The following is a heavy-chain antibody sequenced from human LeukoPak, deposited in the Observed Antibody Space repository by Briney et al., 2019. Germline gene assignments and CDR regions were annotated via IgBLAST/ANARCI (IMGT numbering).Heavy chain of an antibody. CDR3: ARDPHPYDFWSGYHGKPSYFDY. CDR1: GFTFSSYS. Sequence: GGSLRLSCAASGFTFSSYSMNWVRQAPGKGLEWVSYISSSSSTIYYADSVKGRFTISRDNAKNSLYLQMNSLRAEDTAVYYCARDPHPYDFWSGYHGKPSYFDYWGQGTLVTVSS. D-gene: IGHD3-3*01. V-gene: IGHV3-48*01. J-gene: IGHJ4*02. CDR2: ISSSSSTI.